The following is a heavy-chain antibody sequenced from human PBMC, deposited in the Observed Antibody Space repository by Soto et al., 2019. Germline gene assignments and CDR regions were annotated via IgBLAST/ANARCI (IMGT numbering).Heavy chain of an antibody. V-gene: IGHV1-18*01. D-gene: IGHD1-1*01. CDR1: GYTFTDYG. J-gene: IGHJ5*02. CDR3: ARSWVRTDNPDT. CDR2: ISVKNGNT. Sequence: QVQLVQSGAEVKRPGASVKVSCKASGYTFTDYGISWVRQAPGQGLEWVGWISVKNGNTNYAQKVQGRVTMTTDTSTSTAYMELRSLRPDDTAVYYCARSWVRTDNPDTWGQGTLVTVSS.